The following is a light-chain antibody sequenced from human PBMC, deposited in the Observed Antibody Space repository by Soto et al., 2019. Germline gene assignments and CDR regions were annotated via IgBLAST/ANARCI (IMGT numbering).Light chain of an antibody. CDR1: QSVDNY. CDR3: QQYNNWPRT. Sequence: EIVLTQSPVTLSLSPGERATLSCRASQSVDNYLAWYQQKPGQAPRLLIYDVSNRATGIPARFSGSGSGTDFTLTISSLEPGDFAIYYCQQYNNWPRTFGQGTKVDIK. V-gene: IGKV3-11*01. CDR2: DVS. J-gene: IGKJ1*01.